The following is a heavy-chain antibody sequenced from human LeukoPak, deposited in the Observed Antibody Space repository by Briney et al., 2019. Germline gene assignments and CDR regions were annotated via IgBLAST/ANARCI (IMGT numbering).Heavy chain of an antibody. D-gene: IGHD3-22*01. CDR2: ISAYNGNA. CDR3: ARNYYYDSSGYLGVDV. J-gene: IGHJ6*02. Sequence: GASVKVSCTASGYTFTSYYMHWVRQAPGQGLEWMGWISAYNGNANYAQKLQGRVTMATDTSTSTAYMELRSLRSDDTAVYYCARNYYYDSSGYLGVDVWGQGTTVTVSS. CDR1: GYTFTSYY. V-gene: IGHV1-18*04.